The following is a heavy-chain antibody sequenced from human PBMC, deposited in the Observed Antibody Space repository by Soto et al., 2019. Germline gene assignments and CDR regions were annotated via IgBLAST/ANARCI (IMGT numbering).Heavy chain of an antibody. Sequence: QVQLVQSGAEVKKPGASVKVSCKASGYTFTSYGISWVRQAPGQGLEWMGWISAYNGNTNYPQKLQGRVTMTTDTAXSIXYMERTSLRSDNTDVDYCAGDGALGENSDDYGMDVWGQGTTVTVSS. J-gene: IGHJ6*02. V-gene: IGHV1-18*01. CDR2: ISAYNGNT. CDR3: AGDGALGENSDDYGMDV. D-gene: IGHD3-16*01. CDR1: GYTFTSYG.